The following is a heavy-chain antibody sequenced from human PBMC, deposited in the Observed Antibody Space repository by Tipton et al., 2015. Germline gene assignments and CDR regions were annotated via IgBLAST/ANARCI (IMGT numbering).Heavy chain of an antibody. CDR1: GGSFSDYY. CDR2: INDSGST. Sequence: TLSLTCAVSGGSFSDYYWGWIRQSPGKGLEWIGEINDSGSTNYNPSLKSRVTMSLDTSEKQLSLKLTSVTAADTAVYYCARLPPPELRYFDWLSHFDYWGQGTVVTVSS. D-gene: IGHD3-9*01. J-gene: IGHJ4*02. V-gene: IGHV4-34*01. CDR3: ARLPPPELRYFDWLSHFDY.